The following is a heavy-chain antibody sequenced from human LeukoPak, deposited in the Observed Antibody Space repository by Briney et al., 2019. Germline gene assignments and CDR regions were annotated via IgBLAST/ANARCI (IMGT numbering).Heavy chain of an antibody. V-gene: IGHV4-34*01. D-gene: IGHD1-7*01. CDR3: ARVSRTFYYYYYMDV. CDR1: SESFSGYF. CDR2: INYSGST. Sequence: SETLSLTCASYSESFSGYFWSWIRQPPGKGLEWIGEINYSGSTNYNPSLKSRVTISVDTSKNQFSLKLSSVTAADTAVYYCARVSRTFYYYYYMDVWGKGTTVTVSS. J-gene: IGHJ6*03.